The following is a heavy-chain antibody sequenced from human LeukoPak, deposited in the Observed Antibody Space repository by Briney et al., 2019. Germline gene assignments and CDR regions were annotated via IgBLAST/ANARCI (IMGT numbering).Heavy chain of an antibody. CDR2: INHSGST. V-gene: IGHV4-34*01. J-gene: IGHJ4*02. CDR1: GGSFSSYY. D-gene: IGHD3-16*01. CDR3: ARRRVMRPFDY. Sequence: SETLSLTCAVYGGSFSSYYWSWIRQPPGKGLEWIGEINHSGSTNYNPSLKSRVTISVDTSKNQFSLKLSSVTAADTAVYYCARRRVMRPFDYWGQGTLVTVSS.